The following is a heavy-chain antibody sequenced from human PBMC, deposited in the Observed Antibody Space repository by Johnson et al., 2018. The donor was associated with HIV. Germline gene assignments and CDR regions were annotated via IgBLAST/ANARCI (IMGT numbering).Heavy chain of an antibody. Sequence: QVQLVESGGGVVQPGRSLRLSCAASGFTFSSYGMHWVRQAPGKGLEWVAVIWYDGSNKYYEDAVKGRFTISSDNSKNTLYLQMNSLRAEDTAVYYCARVAPAHDAFDIWGKGTMVTVSS. CDR3: ARVAPAHDAFDI. D-gene: IGHD2-2*01. V-gene: IGHV3-33*01. J-gene: IGHJ3*02. CDR1: GFTFSSYG. CDR2: IWYDGSNK.